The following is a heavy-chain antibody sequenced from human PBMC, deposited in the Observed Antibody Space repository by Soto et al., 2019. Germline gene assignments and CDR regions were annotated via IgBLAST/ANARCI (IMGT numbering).Heavy chain of an antibody. CDR1: GGTFSSYT. V-gene: IGHV1-69*02. D-gene: IGHD4-17*01. Sequence: SVKVSCKASGGTFSSYTISWVRQAPGQGLEWMGRIIPILGIANYAQKFQGRVTITADKSTSTAYMELSSLRSEDTAVYYCARSDYGDYVTNYYYYYMDVWDKGTTVTVSS. CDR3: ARSDYGDYVTNYYYYYMDV. CDR2: IIPILGIA. J-gene: IGHJ6*03.